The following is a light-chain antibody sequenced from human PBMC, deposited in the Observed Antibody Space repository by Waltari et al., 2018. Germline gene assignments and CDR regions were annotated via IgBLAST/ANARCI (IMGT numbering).Light chain of an antibody. CDR1: QSLLHRNVNNY. CDR3: MQSLQTLWT. CDR2: LGS. Sequence: DIVVTQSPLSLPVTPGEPASISCRSSQSLLHRNVNNYLDWYLQKPGQSPQLLIYLGSHRASGVPDRFSGTGSCTDFTLRISRVEAEDVGVYYCMQSLQTLWTFGPGTKVEIK. V-gene: IGKV2-28*01. J-gene: IGKJ1*01.